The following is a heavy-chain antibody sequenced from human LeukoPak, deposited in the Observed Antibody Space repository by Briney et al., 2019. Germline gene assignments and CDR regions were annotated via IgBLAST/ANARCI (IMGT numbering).Heavy chain of an antibody. CDR1: GFTFSSYS. CDR3: ARVGITMIRTDAFDI. V-gene: IGHV3-21*06. J-gene: IGHJ3*02. Sequence: GGSLRLSCAASGFTFSSYSMNWVRQAPGKGLEWVSSITSSGNYIYYADSVKGRFTISRDNPKNSLFLQMNGLRAEDTAVYYCARVGITMIRTDAFDIWGQGTMVTVSS. CDR2: ITSSGNYI. D-gene: IGHD3-10*01.